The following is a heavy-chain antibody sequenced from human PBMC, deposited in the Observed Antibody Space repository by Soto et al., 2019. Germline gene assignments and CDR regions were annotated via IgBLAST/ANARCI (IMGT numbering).Heavy chain of an antibody. Sequence: PLETLSLTCAVSGGSISSSNWWSWVRQPPGKGLEWIGEIYHSGSTNYNPSLKSRVTISVDKSKNQFSLKLSSVTAADTAVYYCARHWNVDTAMAFDYWGQGTLVTVSS. V-gene: IGHV4-4*02. J-gene: IGHJ4*02. CDR2: IYHSGST. CDR3: ARHWNVDTAMAFDY. CDR1: GGSISSSNW. D-gene: IGHD5-18*01.